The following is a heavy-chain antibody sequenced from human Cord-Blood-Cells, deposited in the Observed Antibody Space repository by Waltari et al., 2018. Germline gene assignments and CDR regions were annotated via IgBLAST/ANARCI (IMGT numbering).Heavy chain of an antibody. V-gene: IGHV1-69*01. CDR3: AKVFGVVTYDAFDI. J-gene: IGHJ3*02. Sequence: QVQLVQSGAEVKKPGSSVKVSCQASGGPFSSYAISWVRQAPGQGLEWMGGIIPIFGTANYAQKFQGRVTITADESTSTAYMELSSLRSEDTAVYYCAKVFGVVTYDAFDIWGQGTMVTVSS. CDR1: GGPFSSYA. CDR2: IIPIFGTA. D-gene: IGHD3-3*01.